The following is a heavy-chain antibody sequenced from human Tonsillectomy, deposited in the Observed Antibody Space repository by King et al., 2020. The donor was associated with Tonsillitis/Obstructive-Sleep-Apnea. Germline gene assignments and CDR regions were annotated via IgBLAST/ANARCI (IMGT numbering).Heavy chain of an antibody. J-gene: IGHJ3*02. V-gene: IGHV3-7*03. CDR3: ARPNTDXYNTHI. Sequence: VQLVESGGGLVQPGGSLRLSCAASGFTFSSYWRSWVRQAPGKGLEWVANIKLDGSEKYYVDSVKGRFTISRDNAKNSLYLQMNSLRAEDTAVYYCARPNTDXYNTHIWGQGTMVTVSS. CDR2: IKLDGSEK. D-gene: IGHD5-24*01. CDR1: GFTFSSYW.